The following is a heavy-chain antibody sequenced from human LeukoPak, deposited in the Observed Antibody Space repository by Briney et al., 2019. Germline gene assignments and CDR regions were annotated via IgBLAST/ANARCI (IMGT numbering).Heavy chain of an antibody. Sequence: ASVKVSCKASGYTFTGYYMHWVRQAPGQGLEWMGWINPNSGGTNYAQKFQGRVTMTRDTSISTAYMELSRLRSGDTAVYYCARDLGKRITMVRGVNNWFDPWGQGTLVTVSS. D-gene: IGHD3-10*01. J-gene: IGHJ5*02. CDR3: ARDLGKRITMVRGVNNWFDP. V-gene: IGHV1-2*02. CDR2: INPNSGGT. CDR1: GYTFTGYY.